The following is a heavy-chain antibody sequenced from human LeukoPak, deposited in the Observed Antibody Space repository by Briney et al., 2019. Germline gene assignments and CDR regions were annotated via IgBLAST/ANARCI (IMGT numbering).Heavy chain of an antibody. Sequence: PGGSLRLSCAAPGFTFSSYAMHWVRQAPGKGLEWVAVISYDGSNKYYADSVKGRFTISRDNSKNTLYLQMNSLRAEDTAVYYCARERTMVRGVLGYWGQGALVTVSS. J-gene: IGHJ4*02. CDR2: ISYDGSNK. CDR1: GFTFSSYA. V-gene: IGHV3-30*04. D-gene: IGHD3-10*01. CDR3: ARERTMVRGVLGY.